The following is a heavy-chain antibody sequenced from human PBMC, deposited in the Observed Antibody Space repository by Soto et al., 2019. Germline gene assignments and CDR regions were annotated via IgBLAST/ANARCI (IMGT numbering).Heavy chain of an antibody. J-gene: IGHJ6*02. CDR2: IYPGDSDT. CDR3: SRRASSSVTTPYGMDV. D-gene: IGHD1-1*01. CDR1: GYSFTNYW. V-gene: IGHV5-51*01. Sequence: LGESLKISCKGSGYSFTNYWIGWVRQMPGKGLEWMGIIYPGDSDTRYSPSFQGQVTISADKSISTAYLQWSSLKASDTAMYYCSRRASSSVTTPYGMDVWGQGTTVTVSS.